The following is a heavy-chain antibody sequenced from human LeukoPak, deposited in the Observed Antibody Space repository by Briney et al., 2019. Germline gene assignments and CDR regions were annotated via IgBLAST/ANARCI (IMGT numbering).Heavy chain of an antibody. V-gene: IGHV3-33*01. CDR1: GFILNSYG. CDR2: IWFDGKNQ. D-gene: IGHD2-8*01. Sequence: PGRSLRLSCAASGFILNSYGMRWVRQAPGKGLEWVADIWFDGKNQHFADSVRGRFAISRDNSKNTVYQQINSLRAEDTAVYYCARDRHCVNGVCHRPAGMDVWGQGTTVTVSS. CDR3: ARDRHCVNGVCHRPAGMDV. J-gene: IGHJ6*02.